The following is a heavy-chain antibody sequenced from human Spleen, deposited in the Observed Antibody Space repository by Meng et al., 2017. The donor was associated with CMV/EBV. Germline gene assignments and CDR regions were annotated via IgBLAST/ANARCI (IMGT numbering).Heavy chain of an antibody. CDR2: IYYIGST. D-gene: IGHD6-19*01. CDR3: GRDVGGTSGWFLDS. V-gene: IGHV4-61*01. Sequence: GSLRLSCTVSGGSISRSSYYWSWIRQSPGKGLEWIGYIYYIGSTSYNPSLKSRVTISLDTSRNQFSLKVNSVTAADTAVYYCGRDVGGTSGWFLDSWGQGRLVTVSS. CDR1: GGSISRSSYY. J-gene: IGHJ4*02.